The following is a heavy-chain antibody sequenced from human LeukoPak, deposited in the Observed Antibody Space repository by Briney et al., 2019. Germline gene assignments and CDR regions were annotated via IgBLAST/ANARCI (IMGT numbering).Heavy chain of an antibody. Sequence: SVKGRFTISRDNSKNTLYLQMNSLRAEDTAVYYCAKDRRYYDSSGYKRSFDYWGQGTLVTVSS. V-gene: IGHV3-30*02. D-gene: IGHD3-22*01. J-gene: IGHJ4*02. CDR3: AKDRRYYDSSGYKRSFDY.